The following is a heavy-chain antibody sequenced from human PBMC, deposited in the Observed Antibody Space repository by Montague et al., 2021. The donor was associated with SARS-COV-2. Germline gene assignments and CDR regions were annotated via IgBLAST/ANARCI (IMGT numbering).Heavy chain of an antibody. CDR2: FYLRSEWHP. V-gene: IGHV6-1*01. D-gene: IGHD6-19*01. J-gene: IGHJ4*02. CDR3: ASGWTLFD. Sequence: CAISGDSVCNSGADRKCIRQNSTHIPNWYAGFYLRSEWHPDYAVSLEGRLASDADTSKNQFSLQLHSVPPEDSAVYYCASGWTLFDWGQGTLVTVSS. CDR1: GDSVCNSGAD.